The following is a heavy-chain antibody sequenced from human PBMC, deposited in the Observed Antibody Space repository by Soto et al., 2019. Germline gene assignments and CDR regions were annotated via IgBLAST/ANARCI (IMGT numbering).Heavy chain of an antibody. V-gene: IGHV1-69*06. J-gene: IGHJ1*01. CDR1: GGTFSSYA. CDR2: IIPIFGTA. Sequence: SVKVSCKASGGTFSSYAISWVRQAPGQGLEWMGGIIPIFGTANYAQKFQGRVTITADKSTSTAYMELSSLRAEDTALYYCARDQGRTVTAIFQHWGQGTLVTVSS. CDR3: ARDQGRTVTAIFQH. D-gene: IGHD4-17*01.